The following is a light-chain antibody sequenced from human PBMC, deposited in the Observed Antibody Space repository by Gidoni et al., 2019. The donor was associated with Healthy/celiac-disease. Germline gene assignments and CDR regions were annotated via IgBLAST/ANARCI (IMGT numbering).Light chain of an antibody. CDR2: DVS. Sequence: QSALTQPRSVSGSPGQSVTISCTGTSSAVAGYNYVSWYQQHPGKAPKLMIYDVSKRPSGVPDRFSGSKSGNTASLTISGLQAEDEADYYCCSYAGSYTLFGGGTKLTVL. V-gene: IGLV2-11*01. CDR3: CSYAGSYTL. CDR1: SSAVAGYNY. J-gene: IGLJ2*01.